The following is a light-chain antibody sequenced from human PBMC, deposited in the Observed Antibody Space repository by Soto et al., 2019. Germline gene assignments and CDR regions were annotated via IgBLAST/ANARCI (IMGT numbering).Light chain of an antibody. Sequence: QSVLTQPPAASATPGQRVTISCSGSSPNIGTNSVNWCQQLPGSAPKLLIYNDYQRPSGVPDRFSASKSGTSASLAISGLQSEDEADYYCAAWDDSLEAYVFGTGTKVTVL. J-gene: IGLJ1*01. V-gene: IGLV1-44*01. CDR3: AAWDDSLEAYV. CDR2: NDY. CDR1: SPNIGTNS.